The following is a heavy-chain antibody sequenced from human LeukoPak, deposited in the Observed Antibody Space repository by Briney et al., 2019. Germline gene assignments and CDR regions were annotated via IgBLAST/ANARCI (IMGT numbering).Heavy chain of an antibody. CDR1: YGSFSGYY. CDR2: INHSGST. V-gene: IGHV4-34*01. CDR3: ARGYYSDTSGYYYY. J-gene: IGHJ4*02. Sequence: SETLSLTCDVYYGSFSGYYWSWIRQSPRKGLEWIGEINHSGSTNYNPSLKSRLIISADMSKNQLSLKLSSVTAADTAVYYCARGYYSDTSGYYYYWGQGTLVTVSS. D-gene: IGHD3-22*01.